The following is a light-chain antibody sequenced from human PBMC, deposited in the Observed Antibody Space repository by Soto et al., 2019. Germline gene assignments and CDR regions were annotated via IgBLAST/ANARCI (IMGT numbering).Light chain of an antibody. J-gene: IGLJ1*01. V-gene: IGLV2-11*01. Sequence: QSALTQPRSVSGSPGQSVTISCTGTSSDVGGYNYVSWYQQHPGKAPKLMIYDVSKRPSGVPDRISGSKPGNTASLTIYGLQAEDEADYYCCSYAGSYTLYVFGTGTKVTVL. CDR1: SSDVGGYNY. CDR2: DVS. CDR3: CSYAGSYTLYV.